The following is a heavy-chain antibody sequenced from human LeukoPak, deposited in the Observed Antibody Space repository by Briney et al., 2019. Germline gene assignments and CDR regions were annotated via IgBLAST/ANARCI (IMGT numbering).Heavy chain of an antibody. CDR1: GFTFSTYG. Sequence: GGSLRLSFAASGFTFSTYGMHWVRQAPGKGLEWVAFIRYDGSNKKYADSVKGRFTISRDSSKNTLYLQMNSLIPDDTALYYCAKDPGSSGWWNFDYWGQGTLVPDSS. D-gene: IGHD6-19*01. J-gene: IGHJ4*02. CDR3: AKDPGSSGWWNFDY. V-gene: IGHV3-30*02. CDR2: IRYDGSNK.